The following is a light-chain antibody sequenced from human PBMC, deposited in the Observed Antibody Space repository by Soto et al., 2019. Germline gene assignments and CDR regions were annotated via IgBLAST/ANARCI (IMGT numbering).Light chain of an antibody. V-gene: IGKV3-11*01. CDR1: QSVSSY. CDR2: DAS. Sequence: EIVLTQSPATLSLSPGERATLSCRASQSVSSYLAWYQQKPGQAPRLLIYDASNRATGIPARFSGSGSGTDFSLTISSLVPFVFAICHSQQPTHFPPTFRQGTRLDSK. J-gene: IGKJ5*01. CDR3: QQPTHFPPT.